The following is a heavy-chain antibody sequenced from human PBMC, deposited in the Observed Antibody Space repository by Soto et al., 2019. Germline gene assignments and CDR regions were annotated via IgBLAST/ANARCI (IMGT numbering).Heavy chain of an antibody. CDR1: GGSISSGGYC. CDR3: ARSVVRGVLITYYYFAY. D-gene: IGHD3-10*01. Sequence: SETLSLTCTVSGGSISSGGYCWSWIRQHPGKGLEWIGYIYYSGSTYYNPSLKSRVTISVDTSKNQFSLKLSSVTAADTAVYYCARSVVRGVLITYYYFAYWGQGTLVTVSS. CDR2: IYYSGST. J-gene: IGHJ4*02. V-gene: IGHV4-31*03.